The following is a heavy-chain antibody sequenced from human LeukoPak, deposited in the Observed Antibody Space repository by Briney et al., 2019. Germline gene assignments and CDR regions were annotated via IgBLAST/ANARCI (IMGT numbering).Heavy chain of an antibody. D-gene: IGHD7-27*01. CDR2: IYSGGST. CDR1: GFTVSSNY. J-gene: IGHJ4*02. Sequence: PGGSLRLSCAASGFTVSSNYMSWVRQAPGKGLEWVSVIYSGGSTYYADSVKGRFTISRDNSKNTLYLQMNSLRAEDTAVYYCARSNAANWGSLDYWGQGTLVTVSS. CDR3: ARSNAANWGSLDY. V-gene: IGHV3-66*01.